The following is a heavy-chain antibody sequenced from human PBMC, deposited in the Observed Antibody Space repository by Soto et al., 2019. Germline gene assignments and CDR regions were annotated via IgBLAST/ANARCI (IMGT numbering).Heavy chain of an antibody. CDR2: ISYDGSNK. Sequence: GSLRLSCAASGFTFSSYAMHWVRQAPGKGLEWVAVISYDGSNKYYADSVKGRFTISRDNSKNTLYLQMNSLRAEDTAVYYCARETGVGGGFDYWGQGTLVTVSS. V-gene: IGHV3-30*04. CDR3: ARETGVGGGFDY. J-gene: IGHJ4*02. CDR1: GFTFSSYA. D-gene: IGHD1-26*01.